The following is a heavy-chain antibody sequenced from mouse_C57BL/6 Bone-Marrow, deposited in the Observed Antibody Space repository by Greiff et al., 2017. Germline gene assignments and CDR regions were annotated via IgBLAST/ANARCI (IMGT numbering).Heavy chain of an antibody. V-gene: IGHV5-9*01. CDR3: APGPLFAY. CDR2: VSGGGGNT. J-gene: IGHJ3*01. CDR1: GFTFSSYT. Sequence: EVQGVESGGGLVKPGGSLKLSCAASGFTFSSYTMSWVRQTPGKRLEWVATVSGGGGNTYYPDSVKGLSTLSRDNAKNTLYLQMSSLRSEDTAFYYSAPGPLFAYWGQGTLVTVSA. D-gene: IGHD4-1*01.